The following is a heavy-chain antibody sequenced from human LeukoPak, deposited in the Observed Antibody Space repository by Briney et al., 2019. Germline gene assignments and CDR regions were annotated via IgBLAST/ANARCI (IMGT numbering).Heavy chain of an antibody. J-gene: IGHJ6*02. CDR1: GYTFNSYY. CDR2: INPSGGST. D-gene: IGHD6-25*01. Sequence: SVKVSCKASGYTFNSYYMHWVRQAPGQGLEWMGIINPSGGSTSYAQKFQGRVTMTRDMSTSTVYMELSSLRSEDTAVYYCARGASASSPYYYYGMDVWGQGTTVTVSS. V-gene: IGHV1-46*02. CDR3: ARGASASSPYYYYGMDV.